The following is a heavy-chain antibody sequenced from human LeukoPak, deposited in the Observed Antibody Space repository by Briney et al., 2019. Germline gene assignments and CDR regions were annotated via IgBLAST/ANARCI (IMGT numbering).Heavy chain of an antibody. CDR3: TSSSSGWYGGVDY. D-gene: IGHD6-19*01. V-gene: IGHV3-73*01. CDR1: GFTFSGSA. Sequence: GRSLRLSCAASGFTFSGSAMHWVRQASGKGLEWVGRIRSKANSYATAYAASVKGRFTISRDDSKNTAYLQMNSLKTEDTAVYYCTSSSSGWYGGVDYWGQGTLVTVSS. J-gene: IGHJ4*02. CDR2: IRSKANSYAT.